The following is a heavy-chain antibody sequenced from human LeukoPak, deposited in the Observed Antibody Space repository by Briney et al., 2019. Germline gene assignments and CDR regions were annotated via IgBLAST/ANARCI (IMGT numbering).Heavy chain of an antibody. D-gene: IGHD1-1*01. CDR1: GGSISSSNYF. Sequence: PSETLSLTCTVSGGSISSSNYFWGWVRQPPGKGLEWIGSISYSGNTYYNPSLKSRVTISLDTSKNQFSLKLSSVTAADTAVYYCARYVRMTNNWYFDSWGQGTLVTVSS. CDR3: ARYVRMTNNWYFDS. CDR2: ISYSGNT. V-gene: IGHV4-39*07. J-gene: IGHJ4*02.